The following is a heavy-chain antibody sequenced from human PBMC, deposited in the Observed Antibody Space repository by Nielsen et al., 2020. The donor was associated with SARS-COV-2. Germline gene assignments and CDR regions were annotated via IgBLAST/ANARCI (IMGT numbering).Heavy chain of an antibody. V-gene: IGHV4-59*13. D-gene: IGHD1-7*01. J-gene: IGHJ6*02. CDR2: IYYSGST. CDR1: GGSISSYY. CDR3: ARDTAKRYNWNSGMDV. Sequence: SETLSLTCTVSGGSISSYYWSWIRQPPGKGLEWIGYIYYSGSTNYNPSLKSRVTISVDTSKNQFSLKLSSVTAADTAVYYCARDTAKRYNWNSGMDVWGQGTTVTVSS.